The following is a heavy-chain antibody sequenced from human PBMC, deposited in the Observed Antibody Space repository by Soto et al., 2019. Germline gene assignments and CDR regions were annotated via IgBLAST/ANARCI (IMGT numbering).Heavy chain of an antibody. CDR1: GYSFTSYW. CDR3: ARQESIEALNYYYYGMDV. D-gene: IGHD6-6*01. Sequence: PGESLKISCKGSGYSFTSYWISWVRQMPGKGLEWMGRIDPSDSYTNYSPSFQGHVTISADKSISTAYLQWSSLKASDTAMYYCARQESIEALNYYYYGMDVWGQGATVTVSS. CDR2: IDPSDSYT. J-gene: IGHJ6*02. V-gene: IGHV5-10-1*01.